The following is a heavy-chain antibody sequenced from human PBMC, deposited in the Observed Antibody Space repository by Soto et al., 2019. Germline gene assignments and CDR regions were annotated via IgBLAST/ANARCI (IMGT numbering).Heavy chain of an antibody. CDR3: ARHAHSGPSWSVAVAGAYFDY. J-gene: IGHJ4*02. CDR1: GYSFTNYW. V-gene: IGHV5-51*01. CDR2: IYPDDSDT. Sequence: EVQLVQSAAEVKKPGESLKISCKGSGYSFTNYWIAWVRQMPGKGLELMGIIYPDDSDTRYSPSFQGQVTISADKAITTAYLQWSSLKASDNAIYYCARHAHSGPSWSVAVAGAYFDYWGQGTLVTVAS. D-gene: IGHD6-19*01.